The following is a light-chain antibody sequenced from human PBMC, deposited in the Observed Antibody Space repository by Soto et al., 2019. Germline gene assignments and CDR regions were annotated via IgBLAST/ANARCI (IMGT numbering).Light chain of an antibody. J-gene: IGKJ2*01. Sequence: IQLTQSPSSLSASVGARVTITCRASQGIGAYLDWYQQKPGKAPTLLIYDASTLHSGVPSRFSGIGSGTDFTLTITSLQPEDSATYFCQQSYTSVYTFGQGTKVDIK. CDR1: QGIGAY. V-gene: IGKV1-39*01. CDR2: DAS. CDR3: QQSYTSVYT.